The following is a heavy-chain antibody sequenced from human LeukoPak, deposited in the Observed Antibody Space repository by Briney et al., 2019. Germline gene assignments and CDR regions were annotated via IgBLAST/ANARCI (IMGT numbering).Heavy chain of an antibody. J-gene: IGHJ3*01. CDR1: GFDFSSFS. CDR2: LKEDGTEE. CDR3: ARITDRTIFGEIMHGFDV. V-gene: IGHV3-7*01. Sequence: GGSLRLSCAASGFDFSSFSMSWVRQAPGKGLEWVANLKEDGTEEEYLDSVKGRFTIFRDNAKNSLDLQMNSLRAEDTAVYYCARITDRTIFGEIMHGFDVWGQGTPVTVSS. D-gene: IGHD3-3*01.